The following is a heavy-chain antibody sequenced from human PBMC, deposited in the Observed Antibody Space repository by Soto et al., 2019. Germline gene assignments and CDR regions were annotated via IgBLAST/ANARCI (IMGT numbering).Heavy chain of an antibody. CDR2: ISYDGSNK. D-gene: IGHD6-19*01. J-gene: IGHJ4*02. CDR3: ARDSRQWLAQGPFDY. Sequence: QVQLVESGGGVVQPGRSLRLSCAASGFTFSSYAMHWVRQAPGKGLEWVAVISYDGSNKYYADSVKGRFTISRDNSKNTLYLQMNSLRAEDTAVYYCARDSRQWLAQGPFDYWGQGTLVTVSS. V-gene: IGHV3-30-3*01. CDR1: GFTFSSYA.